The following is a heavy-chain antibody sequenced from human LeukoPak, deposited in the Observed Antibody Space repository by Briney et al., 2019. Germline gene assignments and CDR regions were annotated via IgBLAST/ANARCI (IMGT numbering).Heavy chain of an antibody. D-gene: IGHD4-17*01. V-gene: IGHV3-33*01. J-gene: IGHJ4*02. Sequence: PGGSLRLSCAASGFTFSSYGMHWVRQAPGKGLEWVAVIWYDGSNKYYADSVKGRFTISRDNSKNTLYLQMNSLRAEDTAVYYCARDYPARLDYGDYLQRGGFDYWGQGTLVTVSS. CDR1: GFTFSSYG. CDR2: IWYDGSNK. CDR3: ARDYPARLDYGDYLQRGGFDY.